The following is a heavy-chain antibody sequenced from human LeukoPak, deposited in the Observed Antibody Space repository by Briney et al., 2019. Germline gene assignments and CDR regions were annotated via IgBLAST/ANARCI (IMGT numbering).Heavy chain of an antibody. CDR1: GGSISSGGYY. D-gene: IGHD2-2*01. Sequence: SETLSLTCTVSGGSISSGGYYWSWLRQHPGTGLEWIGYIYYSGSTYYNPSLKSRVTISVDTSKNQFSLKLSSVTAADTAVYYCARVTSMVAPASNWFDPWGQGTLVTVSS. J-gene: IGHJ5*02. V-gene: IGHV4-31*03. CDR2: IYYSGST. CDR3: ARVTSMVAPASNWFDP.